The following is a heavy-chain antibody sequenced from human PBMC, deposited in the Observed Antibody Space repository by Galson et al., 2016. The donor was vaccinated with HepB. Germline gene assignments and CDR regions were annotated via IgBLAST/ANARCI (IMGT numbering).Heavy chain of an antibody. CDR2: ISYDGGKK. Sequence: SLRLSCAASGFIFSSFAMHWVRQAPGKGLEWVALISYDGGKKYYPDSLKGRFTISRDSSKNTLFLQMNNLRTEDTAVFYCARVMVGGLGAFDIWGQGTMVTVSS. CDR1: GFIFSSFA. D-gene: IGHD3-10*01. CDR3: ARVMVGGLGAFDI. J-gene: IGHJ3*02. V-gene: IGHV3-30-3*01.